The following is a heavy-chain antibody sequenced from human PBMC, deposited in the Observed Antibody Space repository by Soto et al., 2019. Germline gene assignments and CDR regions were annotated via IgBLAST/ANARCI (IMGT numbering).Heavy chain of an antibody. Sequence: QVQLVQSGAEVKTPGASVKVSCKASGYTFATYDINWVRQAPGQGLEWMGWMNPNSGNTGYAQKFQGRLTMTRDTALSEAHMELSSPRNEDTTVYLCARSDVYTCNWLDSWGQGTLVTVS. CDR2: MNPNSGNT. D-gene: IGHD2-2*02. V-gene: IGHV1-8*01. J-gene: IGHJ5*01. CDR3: ARSDVYTCNWLDS. CDR1: GYTFATYD.